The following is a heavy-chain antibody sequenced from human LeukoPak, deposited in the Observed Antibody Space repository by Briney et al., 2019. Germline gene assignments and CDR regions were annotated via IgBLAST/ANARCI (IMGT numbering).Heavy chain of an antibody. J-gene: IGHJ4*02. CDR3: ASEAFCVGGSCQLHRVAS. CDR1: GYTFSAYY. CDR2: IDTNSGAT. Sequence: GASVKVSCKASGYTFSAYYMHWARQAPGQGLDWMGWIDTNSGATKYAQKFQGRVTITRDTFIGTAYMELSTLISDDTAVYYCASEAFCVGGSCQLHRVASWGPGTLVTVSS. V-gene: IGHV1-2*02. D-gene: IGHD2-15*01.